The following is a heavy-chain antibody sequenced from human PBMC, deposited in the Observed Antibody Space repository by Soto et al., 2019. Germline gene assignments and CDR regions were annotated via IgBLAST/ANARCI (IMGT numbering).Heavy chain of an antibody. J-gene: IGHJ4*02. CDR3: ARDFGDTAMVYFDY. CDR1: GYTFTSYD. D-gene: IGHD5-18*01. CDR2: MNPNSGNT. Sequence: ASVKVSCKASGYTFTSYDINWVRQATGQGLEWMGWMNPNSGNTGYAQKFQGRVTMTRNTSTSTAYMELSSLRSEDTAVYYCARDFGDTAMVYFDYWGQGTLVTVSS. V-gene: IGHV1-8*01.